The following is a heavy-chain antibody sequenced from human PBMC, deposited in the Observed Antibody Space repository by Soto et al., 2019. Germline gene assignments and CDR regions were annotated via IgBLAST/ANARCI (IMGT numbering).Heavy chain of an antibody. D-gene: IGHD6-19*01. V-gene: IGHV3-30*18. Sequence: PGGSLRLSCAASGFTFSSYGMHWVRQAPGKGLEWVAVISYDGSNKYYADSVKGRFTISRDNSKNTLYLQMNSLRAEDTAVYYCAKDLEQQWLTRPGYWGQGTLVTVSS. J-gene: IGHJ4*02. CDR1: GFTFSSYG. CDR3: AKDLEQQWLTRPGY. CDR2: ISYDGSNK.